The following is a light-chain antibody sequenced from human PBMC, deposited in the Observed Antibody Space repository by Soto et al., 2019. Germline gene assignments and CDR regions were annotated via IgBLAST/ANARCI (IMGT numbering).Light chain of an antibody. Sequence: DIQMTQSPSSLSASVGDRVTITCRASQGISRFLNWYQQKPGKAPNVLINVASTLRSGVPSRFSGSGSGTDFNLTINSLQPEDFATYFCQQSFTTPLTFGGGTKVDI. J-gene: IGKJ4*01. CDR3: QQSFTTPLT. V-gene: IGKV1-39*01. CDR1: QGISRF. CDR2: VAS.